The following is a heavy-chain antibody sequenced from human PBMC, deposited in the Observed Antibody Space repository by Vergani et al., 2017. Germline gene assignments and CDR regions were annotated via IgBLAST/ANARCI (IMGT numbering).Heavy chain of an antibody. J-gene: IGHJ4*02. V-gene: IGHV3-33*08. CDR3: ARGGYDYVWGSYRFDGTCDY. Sequence: QVQLVESGGGVVQPGRSLRLSCAASGFTFSSYGMHWVRQAPGKGLEWVAVIWYDGSNKYYADSVKGRFTISRDNSKNTLYLQMNSLRAEDTAVYYCARGGYDYVWGSYRFDGTCDYWGQGTLVTVSS. CDR2: IWYDGSNK. D-gene: IGHD3-16*02. CDR1: GFTFSSYG.